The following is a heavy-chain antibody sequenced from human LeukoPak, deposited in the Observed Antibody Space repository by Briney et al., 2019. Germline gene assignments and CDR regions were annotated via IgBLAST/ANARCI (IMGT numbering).Heavy chain of an antibody. CDR2: IIPIFGTA. V-gene: IGHV1-69*06. D-gene: IGHD1-26*01. Sequence: SVKVSCKASGGTFSSYAISWVRQAPGQGLELMGRIIPIFGTANYAQKFQGRVTITADKSTSTAYMELSSLRSEDTAVYYCARDQGGGSYYRDPQTYYFDYWGQGTLVTVSS. J-gene: IGHJ4*02. CDR1: GGTFSSYA. CDR3: ARDQGGGSYYRDPQTYYFDY.